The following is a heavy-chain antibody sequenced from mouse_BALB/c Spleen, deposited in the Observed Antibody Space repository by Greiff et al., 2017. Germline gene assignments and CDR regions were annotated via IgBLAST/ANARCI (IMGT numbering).Heavy chain of an antibody. Sequence: EVNVVESGGGLVKLGGSLKLSCAASGFTFSSYYMSWVRQTPEKRLELVAAINSNGGSTYYPDTVKGRFTISRDNAKNTLYLQMSSLKSEDTALYYCAREGGNYFYAMDYWGQGTSVTVSS. CDR2: INSNGGST. J-gene: IGHJ4*01. D-gene: IGHD2-1*01. CDR1: GFTFSSYY. V-gene: IGHV5-6-2*01. CDR3: AREGGNYFYAMDY.